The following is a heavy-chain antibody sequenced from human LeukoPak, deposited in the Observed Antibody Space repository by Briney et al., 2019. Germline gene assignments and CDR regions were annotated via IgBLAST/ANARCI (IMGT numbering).Heavy chain of an antibody. CDR3: ARSHYGSGTYYYFDY. V-gene: IGHV4-4*07. CDR1: GGSISSYY. D-gene: IGHD3-10*01. Sequence: PSETLSLTCTVSGGSISSYYWSWIRQPAGKGLEWIGRIYTSGSTNYNPSLKSRVTMSVDTSKNQFSLKLSSVTAADTAVYYCARSHYGSGTYYYFDYWGQGTLVTVSS. CDR2: IYTSGST. J-gene: IGHJ4*02.